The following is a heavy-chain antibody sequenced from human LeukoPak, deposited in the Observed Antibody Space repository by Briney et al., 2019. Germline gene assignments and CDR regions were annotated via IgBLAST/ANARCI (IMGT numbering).Heavy chain of an antibody. J-gene: IGHJ4*02. CDR2: IYHSGRVYHNPSLKST. CDR1: GGSISSSSYY. V-gene: IGHV4-39*07. Sequence: SETLSLTCTVSGGSISSSSYYWGWIRQPPGKGLEWIGSIYHSGRVYHNPSLKSTYYNPSLKSRVTMSVDTSKNQFSLMLSSVTAADTAVYYCARGLGPTDYDSSGYPYYFDYWGQGTLVTVSS. CDR3: ARGLGPTDYDSSGYPYYFDY. D-gene: IGHD3-22*01.